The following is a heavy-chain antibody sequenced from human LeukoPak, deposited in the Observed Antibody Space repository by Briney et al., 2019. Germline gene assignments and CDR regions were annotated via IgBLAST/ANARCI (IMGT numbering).Heavy chain of an antibody. CDR1: GGSFSGYY. CDR2: INHSGST. J-gene: IGHJ5*02. V-gene: IGHV4-34*01. Sequence: SETLSLTCAVYGGSFSGYYWSWIRQPPGKGLEWIGEINHSGSTNYNPSLKSRVTISVDTSKNQFSLKLSSVTAADTAVYYCARPTIAATFRTDWFDPWGQGTLVTVSS. D-gene: IGHD6-13*01. CDR3: ARPTIAATFRTDWFDP.